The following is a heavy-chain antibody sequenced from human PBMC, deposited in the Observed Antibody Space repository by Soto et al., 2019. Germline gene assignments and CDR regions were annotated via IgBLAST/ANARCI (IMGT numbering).Heavy chain of an antibody. V-gene: IGHV4-30-2*01. Sequence: QLQLQESGSGLVKPSQTLSLTCAVSGGSISSGGYSWSWIRQPPGKVLEWIGYIYHSGSTYYNPSLKSRVTISVDRSKNQFSLKLSSVTAADTAVYYCARARIAAAGIRDFDYWGQGTLVTVSS. D-gene: IGHD6-13*01. CDR1: GGSISSGGYS. CDR2: IYHSGST. CDR3: ARARIAAAGIRDFDY. J-gene: IGHJ4*02.